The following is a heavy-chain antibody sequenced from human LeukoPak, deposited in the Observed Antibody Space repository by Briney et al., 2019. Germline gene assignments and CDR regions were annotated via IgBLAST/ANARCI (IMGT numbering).Heavy chain of an antibody. CDR3: ARAWYSSGWLNDY. D-gene: IGHD6-19*01. J-gene: IGHJ4*02. V-gene: IGHV3-13*01. Sequence: PGGSLRLSCAASGFTFSSYDMHWVRQATGKGLEWVSAIGTAGDTYYPGSVKGRFTISRENAKNSLYLQMNSLRAGDTAVYYCARAWYSSGWLNDYWGQGTLVTVSS. CDR1: GFTFSSYD. CDR2: IGTAGDT.